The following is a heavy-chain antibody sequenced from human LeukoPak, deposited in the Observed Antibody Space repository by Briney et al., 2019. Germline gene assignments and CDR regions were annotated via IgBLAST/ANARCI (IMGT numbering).Heavy chain of an antibody. V-gene: IGHV3-74*01. CDR2: INGDGSST. J-gene: IGHJ2*01. D-gene: IGHD6-25*01. CDR1: GFTFSSHW. CDR3: ARGPPWYFDL. Sequence: PGGSLRLSCAASGFTFSSHWMHWVRQAPGKGLVWVSRINGDGSSTAYADSVRGRFTISRDNAKNTLYLQMNSLTAEDTAVYYCARGPPWYFDLWGRGTLVTVSS.